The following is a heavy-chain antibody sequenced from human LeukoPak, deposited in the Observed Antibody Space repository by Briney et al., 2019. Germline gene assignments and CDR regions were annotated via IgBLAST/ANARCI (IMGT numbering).Heavy chain of an antibody. J-gene: IGHJ6*02. CDR3: AGTDYGDYSTGYYGMDV. D-gene: IGHD4-17*01. CDR2: IYSGGST. V-gene: IGHV3-66*01. CDR1: GFTVSSNY. Sequence: GGSLRLSCAASGFTVSSNYMSWVHQAPGKGLEWVSVIYSGGSTYYADSVKGRFTISRDNSKNTLYLQMNSLRAEDTAVYYCAGTDYGDYSTGYYGMDVWGQGTTVTVSS.